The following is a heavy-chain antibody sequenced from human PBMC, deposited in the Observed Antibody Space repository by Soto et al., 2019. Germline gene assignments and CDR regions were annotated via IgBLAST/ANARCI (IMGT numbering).Heavy chain of an antibody. CDR1: GYIFVNYG. CDR2: ISPYTGNT. CDR3: VMVDNYVTPTPQDV. D-gene: IGHD3-16*01. Sequence: QVQLVQSGDEVKKPGASVKVSCKASGYIFVNYGIAWVRQAPGQGLEWMGWISPYTGNTHSATKVQGRLTMTTDTSSRTAYMDMGSLTSDATAVYYCVMVDNYVTPTPQDVWGQGTTGTVSS. V-gene: IGHV1-18*01. J-gene: IGHJ6*02.